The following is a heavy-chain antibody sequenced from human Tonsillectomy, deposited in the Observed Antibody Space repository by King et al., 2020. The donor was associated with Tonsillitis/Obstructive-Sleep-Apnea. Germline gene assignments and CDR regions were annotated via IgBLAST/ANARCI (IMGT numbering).Heavy chain of an antibody. J-gene: IGHJ4*02. D-gene: IGHD3-3*01. V-gene: IGHV4-34*01. CDR3: AAQYYDFWSGYSY. CDR1: GGSFSCYY. CDR2: INHSGST. Sequence: VQLQQWGAGLLKPSETLSLTCAVYGGSFSCYYWSWIRKPPGKGLDGVGEINHSGSTNYNPALKSLVTISVDTSKNQFSLKLGFVTAADTAVYYCAAQYYDFWSGYSYWGQGTLVTVSS.